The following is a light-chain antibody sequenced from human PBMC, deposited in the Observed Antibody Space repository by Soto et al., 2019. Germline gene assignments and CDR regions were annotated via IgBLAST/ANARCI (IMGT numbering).Light chain of an antibody. V-gene: IGKV3-15*01. CDR2: GAS. CDR1: QSSSSE. Sequence: EIVMTQSPATLSVSPGERATLSCRASQSSSSELAWYQQKPGQPPRLLIYGASNRATGVPARFAGSGSGSDFTLTISGLQSEYFAVYYCQQGHNCPLTFGQGTRLEI. CDR3: QQGHNCPLT. J-gene: IGKJ2*01.